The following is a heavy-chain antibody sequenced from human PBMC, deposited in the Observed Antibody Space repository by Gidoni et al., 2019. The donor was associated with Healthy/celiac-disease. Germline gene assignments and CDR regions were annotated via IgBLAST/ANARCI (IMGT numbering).Heavy chain of an antibody. CDR3: ARQDPPYDSGSYYRAYYYYGMDV. CDR1: GGSISSSSYY. Sequence: QLQLQESGPGLVKPSETLSLTCTVSGGSISSSSYYWGWIRQPPGKGLEWIGRIYYSGSTYYNPSLKSRVTISVDTSKNQFSLKLSSVTAADTAVYYCARQDPPYDSGSYYRAYYYYGMDVWGQGTTVTVSS. CDR2: IYYSGST. J-gene: IGHJ6*02. D-gene: IGHD1-26*01. V-gene: IGHV4-39*01.